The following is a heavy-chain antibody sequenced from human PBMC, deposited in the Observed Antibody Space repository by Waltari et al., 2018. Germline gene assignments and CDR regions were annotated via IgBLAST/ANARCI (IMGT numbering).Heavy chain of an antibody. CDR1: GASFSAHY. D-gene: IGHD3-3*01. J-gene: IGHJ5*02. CDR3: TRGGNYDFWSHSPFVDP. Sequence: QVQLQQWGAGLLKPSETLSLTCSVSGASFSAHYWGWLRHVPGKGLEWIGQVRHPGNTNYNPSLQSRVAISIDTTSKQFSLRVFSVTAADTGLYFCTRGGNYDFWSHSPFVDPWGQGTQVIVSS. V-gene: IGHV4-34*01. CDR2: VRHPGNT.